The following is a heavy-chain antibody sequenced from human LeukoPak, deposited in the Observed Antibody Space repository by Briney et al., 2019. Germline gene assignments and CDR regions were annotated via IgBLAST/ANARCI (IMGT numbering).Heavy chain of an antibody. CDR2: ISGSGGAT. Sequence: GGSLRLSCAASGFTFSSYAMSWVRQAPGKGLEWGSAISGSGGATYYADSVKGRFTISRDNSKNTLYLQMNSLRAEDTAVYYCAKVPVFSLTISEVVTDDAFDIWGQGTIVTVSS. V-gene: IGHV3-23*01. CDR1: GFTFSSYA. CDR3: AKVPVFSLTISEVVTDDAFDI. D-gene: IGHD3-3*01. J-gene: IGHJ3*02.